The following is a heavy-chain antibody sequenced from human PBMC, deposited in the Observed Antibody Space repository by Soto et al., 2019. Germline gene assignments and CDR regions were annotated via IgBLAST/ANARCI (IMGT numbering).Heavy chain of an antibody. V-gene: IGHV4-39*01. J-gene: IGHJ5*02. CDR1: GGSTSSSSYY. CDR3: ARQGRSGYYTGMAWFDP. CDR2: IYYSGST. D-gene: IGHD3-3*01. Sequence: SETLSLTCTVSGGSTSSSSYYWGWIRQPPGKGLEWIGSIYYSGSTYYNPSLKSRVTISVDTSKNQFSLKLSSVTAADTAVYYCARQGRSGYYTGMAWFDPWGQGTLVTVSS.